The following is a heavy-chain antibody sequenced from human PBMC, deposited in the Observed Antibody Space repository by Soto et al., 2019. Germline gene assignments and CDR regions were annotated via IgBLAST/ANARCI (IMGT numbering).Heavy chain of an antibody. Sequence: GGSLRLSCAASGFRFSLFWMSWVRQTPGKGLEWVANINEDGSEKFFADSVKGRFTISRDNAKNSLSLQMNSLTAGDTAVYYCARTGWPQSSYYFDYWGQGTLVTVSS. CDR1: GFRFSLFW. CDR2: INEDGSEK. J-gene: IGHJ4*02. D-gene: IGHD3-16*01. CDR3: ARTGWPQSSYYFDY. V-gene: IGHV3-7*03.